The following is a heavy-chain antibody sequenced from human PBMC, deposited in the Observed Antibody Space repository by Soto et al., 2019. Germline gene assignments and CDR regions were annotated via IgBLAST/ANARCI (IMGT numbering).Heavy chain of an antibody. CDR3: LRDQRHWNEFADQ. D-gene: IGHD1-1*01. J-gene: IGHJ4*02. CDR2: ISQDGAIA. Sequence: VQLVESGGGLVQPGGSLRLSCAASGFAFGSYWMHWVRQAPGKGLVWVSRISQDGAIATQADSVKGRFTISRDNAKKTPFLPMNSLRADDPAVYYCLRDQRHWNEFADQWGQGTLVTVSS. V-gene: IGHV3-74*01. CDR1: GFAFGSYW.